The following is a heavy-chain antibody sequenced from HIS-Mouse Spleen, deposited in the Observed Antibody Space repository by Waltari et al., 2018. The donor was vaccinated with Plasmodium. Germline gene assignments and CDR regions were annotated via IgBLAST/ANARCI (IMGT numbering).Heavy chain of an antibody. V-gene: IGHV3-7*01. CDR2: RKKDGSEK. Sequence: EVQLVESGGGLVQPGGSLRLSCAASGFTFSSYWMSWVRQAPGKGLEWVANRKKDGSEKYYVDSGKGRLTISRDNAKNSLYLQMNSLRAEDTAVYYCASSWYWYFDLWGRGTLVTVSS. CDR1: GFTFSSYW. D-gene: IGHD6-13*01. CDR3: ASSWYWYFDL. J-gene: IGHJ2*01.